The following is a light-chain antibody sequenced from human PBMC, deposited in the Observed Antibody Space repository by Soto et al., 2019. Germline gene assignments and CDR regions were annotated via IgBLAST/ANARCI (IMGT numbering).Light chain of an antibody. V-gene: IGKV1-5*03. J-gene: IGKJ1*01. CDR2: KAS. Sequence: DIPMTQSPSTLSASVGDRVTITCRASQSIGDWLAWFQQKPWKAPKLLLYKASNLESGDTSTFSGSASGTEFTLAVSSRQPDDFATCYCQHYDDYSWWFGQGTKVEIK. CDR1: QSIGDW. CDR3: QHYDDYSWW.